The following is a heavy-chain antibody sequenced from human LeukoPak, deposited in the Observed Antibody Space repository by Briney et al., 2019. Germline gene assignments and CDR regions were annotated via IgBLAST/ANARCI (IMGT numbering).Heavy chain of an antibody. Sequence: GGSLRLSCAASGFTFTGYWMSWVRQAPGKGLEWVANIDQDGSEKIYVDSVKGRFIISRDNAKNSLYLQMNSLRPEDTAVYYCARGRGSFDYWGQGTLVTVSS. CDR1: GFTFTGYW. D-gene: IGHD3-16*01. V-gene: IGHV3-7*03. J-gene: IGHJ4*02. CDR2: IDQDGSEK. CDR3: ARGRGSFDY.